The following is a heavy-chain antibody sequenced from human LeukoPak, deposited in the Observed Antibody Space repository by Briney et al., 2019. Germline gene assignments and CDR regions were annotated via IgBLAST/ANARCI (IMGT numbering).Heavy chain of an antibody. J-gene: IGHJ4*02. CDR1: GFTFSGYA. D-gene: IGHD4-23*01. Sequence: PGGSLRLSCAASGFTFSGYAMSWVRQAPGKGLEWVSTIGDNGDSTYYADSVKGRFTISRDNSKNTLDLQMNSLRAQDTAVYYCAKYDYGGNPNEYYFDYWGQGTLVTVSS. CDR2: IGDNGDST. CDR3: AKYDYGGNPNEYYFDY. V-gene: IGHV3-23*01.